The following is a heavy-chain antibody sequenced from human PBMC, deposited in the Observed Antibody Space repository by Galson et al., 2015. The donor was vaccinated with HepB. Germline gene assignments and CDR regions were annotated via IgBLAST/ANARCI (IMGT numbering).Heavy chain of an antibody. V-gene: IGHV3-53*01. CDR3: ARGYSKSWFSGLGY. Sequence: FLRLSCAASGFIVSSQYMSWVRQAPGKGLEWVSVIYNNGDTYYADSVKGRFTISRDNSKNTVYLQMNSLRVEDTAMYYCARGYSKSWFSGLGYWGQGTLVTISS. CDR1: GFIVSSQY. J-gene: IGHJ4*02. CDR2: IYNNGDT. D-gene: IGHD1-26*01.